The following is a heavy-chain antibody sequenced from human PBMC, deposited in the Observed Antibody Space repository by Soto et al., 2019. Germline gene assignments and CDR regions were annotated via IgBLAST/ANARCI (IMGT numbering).Heavy chain of an antibody. CDR3: AKVSGSYSPRFDY. V-gene: IGHV3-23*01. CDR2: ISGSGGST. CDR1: GFTFGSYA. Sequence: EVQLLESGGGLVQPGGSLRLSCAASGFTFGSYAMSWVRQAPGKGLEWVSAISGSGGSTYYADSVKGRFTISRDNAKNTLYLQMNSLRAEDTAVYYCAKVSGSYSPRFDYWGQGTLVTVSS. D-gene: IGHD3-10*01. J-gene: IGHJ4*02.